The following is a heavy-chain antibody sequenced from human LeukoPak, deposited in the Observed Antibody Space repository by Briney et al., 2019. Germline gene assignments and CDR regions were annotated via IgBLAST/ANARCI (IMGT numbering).Heavy chain of an antibody. D-gene: IGHD2-15*01. CDR1: GFTFSSYG. CDR2: ISYDGSNK. V-gene: IGHV3-30*18. Sequence: GGPLRLSCAASGFTFSSYGMHWVRQAPGKGLEWVAVISYDGSNKYYADSVKGRFTISRDNSKNTLYLQMNSLRAEDTAVYYCAKDRGGGSYYFDYWGQGTLVTVSS. CDR3: AKDRGGGSYYFDY. J-gene: IGHJ4*02.